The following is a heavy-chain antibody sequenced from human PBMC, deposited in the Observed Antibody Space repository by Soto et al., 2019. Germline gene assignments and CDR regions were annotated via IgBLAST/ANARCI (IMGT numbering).Heavy chain of an antibody. V-gene: IGHV3-11*01. CDR1: GFIFSDYY. CDR2: INNGGDIV. CDR3: ARDFLKTTVGVVDS. Sequence: SLKISCATSGFIFSDYYMAWIRQAPGKGLEWIGYINNGGDIVHYSDAVGGRFRISRDNTKMSLYLQMTSLRAEDTAIYYCARDFLKTTVGVVDSWGQGALVTVSS. J-gene: IGHJ4*02. D-gene: IGHD3-3*01.